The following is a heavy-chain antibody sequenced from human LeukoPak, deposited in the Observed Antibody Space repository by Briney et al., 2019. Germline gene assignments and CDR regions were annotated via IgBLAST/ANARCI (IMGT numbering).Heavy chain of an antibody. CDR2: ISGSGNGT. J-gene: IGHJ4*02. Sequence: GGSLRLSCKASGFTFRTYAMNWVRQAPGKGLEWLPGISGSGNGTYYADSVKGRFTISRDNSKNVVYLQMNSLTVEDAATYYCAKRTMSAFDSWGQGTLLIVSS. V-gene: IGHV3-23*01. CDR3: AKRTMSAFDS. CDR1: GFTFRTYA.